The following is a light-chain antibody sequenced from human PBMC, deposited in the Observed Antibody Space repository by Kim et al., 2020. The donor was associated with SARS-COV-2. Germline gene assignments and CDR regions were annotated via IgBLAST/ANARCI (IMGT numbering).Light chain of an antibody. CDR1: SSDVGGYNY. V-gene: IGLV2-14*01. J-gene: IGLJ1*01. CDR2: DVN. Sequence: QSALTQPAFVSGSPGQSITISCTGTSSDVGGYNYVSWYQQHPGKAPKPIIHDVNKRPSGASNRFSVSKSGNTASLTISGLQAEDEADYYCSSYTSSSSYVFGTGTKVTVL. CDR3: SSYTSSSSYV.